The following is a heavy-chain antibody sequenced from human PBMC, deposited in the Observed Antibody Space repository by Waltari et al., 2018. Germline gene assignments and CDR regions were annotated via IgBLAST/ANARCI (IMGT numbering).Heavy chain of an antibody. D-gene: IGHD1-26*01. CDR1: GFPFSSYA. J-gene: IGHJ4*02. CDR3: ATEPAGVGARFES. CDR2: ISSSSRYI. V-gene: IGHV3-21*01. Sequence: EVQLVESGGGLVKPGGSLRLSCAASGFPFSSYAMTWVRQAPGKVLEWVSSISSSSRYIDYADSVMGRFTISRDNAKNSLDLQMNSLRAEDTAVYYCATEPAGVGARFESWGQGTLVAVSS.